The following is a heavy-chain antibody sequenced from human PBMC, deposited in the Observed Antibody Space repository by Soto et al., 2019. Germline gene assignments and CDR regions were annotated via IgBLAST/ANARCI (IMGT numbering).Heavy chain of an antibody. D-gene: IGHD5-12*01. V-gene: IGHV1-69*02. Sequence: QVQLVQSGAEVKKPGSSVKVSCKASGGTFSSYTISWVRQAPGQGLEWMGRIIPILGIANYAQKFQGRVTITADKSTSTAYMELSSLRSEDTAVYYCARGGCESHWFDPWGQGTLVTVSA. CDR3: ARGGCESHWFDP. J-gene: IGHJ5*02. CDR1: GGTFSSYT. CDR2: IIPILGIA.